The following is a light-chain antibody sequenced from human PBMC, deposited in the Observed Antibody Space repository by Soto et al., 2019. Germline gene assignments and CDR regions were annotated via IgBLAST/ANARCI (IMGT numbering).Light chain of an antibody. Sequence: EIVLTKSPGTLSLSPGERATLSCRASQSVSSSYLAWYQQKPGQAPRLLIYGASSRATGIPDRFSGSGSGTDFTLTISRLELEDFAVYYCQQYGSSRWTFGQGTKVDI. V-gene: IGKV3-20*01. CDR3: QQYGSSRWT. J-gene: IGKJ1*01. CDR1: QSVSSSY. CDR2: GAS.